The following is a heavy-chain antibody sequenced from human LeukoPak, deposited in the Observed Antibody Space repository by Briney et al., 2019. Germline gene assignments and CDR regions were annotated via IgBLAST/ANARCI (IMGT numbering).Heavy chain of an antibody. D-gene: IGHD5-18*01. J-gene: IGHJ5*02. CDR1: GYSFTSYW. CDR2: IYPGDSDT. V-gene: IGHV5-51*01. CDR3: ARHPYGYSYGLSWFDP. Sequence: NRGESLKISCKGSGYSFTSYWIGWVRQMPGKGLEWMGIIYPGDSDTRYSPSFQGQVTISADKSISTAYLQWSSLKASDTAMYYCARHPYGYSYGLSWFDPWGQGTLVTVSS.